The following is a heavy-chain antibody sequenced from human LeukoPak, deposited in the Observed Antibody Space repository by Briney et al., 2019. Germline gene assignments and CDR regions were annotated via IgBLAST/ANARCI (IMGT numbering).Heavy chain of an antibody. V-gene: IGHV3-23*01. CDR1: GFTFSSYS. J-gene: IGHJ6*02. CDR3: AKDIMLMIGGYYYGMDV. D-gene: IGHD3-22*01. Sequence: GGSLRLSCAASGFTFSSYSMNWVRQAPGKGLEWVSAISGSGGSTYYADSVKGRFTISRDNSKNTLYLQMNSLRAEDTAVYYCAKDIMLMIGGYYYGMDVWGQGTTVTVSS. CDR2: ISGSGGST.